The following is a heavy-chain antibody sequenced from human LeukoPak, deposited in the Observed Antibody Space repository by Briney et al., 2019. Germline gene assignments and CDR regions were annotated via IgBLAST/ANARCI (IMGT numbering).Heavy chain of an antibody. CDR1: GYTLTELS. V-gene: IGHV1-24*01. D-gene: IGHD5-18*01. Sequence: ASVKVSCKVSGYTLTELSMHWVRQAPGKGLEWMGGFDPEDGETIYAQKFQGRVTMTEDASTDTAYMELSSLRSEDTAVYYCARDPSGYSYGQFDYWGQGTLVTVSS. CDR3: ARDPSGYSYGQFDY. J-gene: IGHJ4*02. CDR2: FDPEDGET.